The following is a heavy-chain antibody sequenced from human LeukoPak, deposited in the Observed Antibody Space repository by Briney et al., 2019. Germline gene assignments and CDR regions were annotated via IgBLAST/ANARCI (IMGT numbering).Heavy chain of an antibody. CDR2: IYPGDSRT. D-gene: IGHD4-17*01. CDR1: GYRFTKSW. V-gene: IGHV5-51*01. Sequence: GESLRISCKGSGYRFTKSWIGWVRQMPGKGLGWLGIIYPGDSRTRYSPSFQGQVTMSVDKSISTAYLQWSSLKASDTAMYYCARPSYGASDYWGQGTLVTVSS. CDR3: ARPSYGASDY. J-gene: IGHJ4*02.